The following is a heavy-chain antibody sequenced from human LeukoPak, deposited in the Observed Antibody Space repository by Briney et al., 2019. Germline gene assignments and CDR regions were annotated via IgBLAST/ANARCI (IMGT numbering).Heavy chain of an antibody. J-gene: IGHJ6*03. Sequence: KPSETLSLTCAVYGGSFSGYYWSWIRQPPGKGLEWIGEIDHSGSTNYNPSLKSRVTISVDTSKNQFSLKPSSVTAADTAVYYCARGLGPYYYYMDVWGKGTTVTVSS. V-gene: IGHV4-34*01. CDR2: IDHSGST. CDR1: GGSFSGYY. CDR3: ARGLGPYYYYMDV.